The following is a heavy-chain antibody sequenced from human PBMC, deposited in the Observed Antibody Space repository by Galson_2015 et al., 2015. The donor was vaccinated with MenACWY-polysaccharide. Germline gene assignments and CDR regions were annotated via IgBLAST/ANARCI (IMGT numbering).Heavy chain of an antibody. CDR1: GYTFTSCY. D-gene: IGHD6-6*01. CDR2: INPSTGSA. V-gene: IGHV1-46*01. CDR3: ARASSDGGFDY. Sequence: SVKVSCKASGYTFTSCYVHWVRQAPGQGLEWVGIINPSTGSASYAQKFQGRVTMTRDTSTSTVYMELSSLRSEDTAVYYCARASSDGGFDYWGQGTLVTVSS. J-gene: IGHJ4*02.